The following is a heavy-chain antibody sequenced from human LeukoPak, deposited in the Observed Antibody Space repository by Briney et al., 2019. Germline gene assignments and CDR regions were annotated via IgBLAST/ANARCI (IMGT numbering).Heavy chain of an antibody. CDR1: GFTFSDYY. Sequence: GGSLRLSCAASGFTFSDYYMSWIRQAPGKGLEWISYISGSGSTIYYADSVKGRFTISRDNARNSLYLQMNSLRAEDTAVYYCARERAMASLRPYYFDYWGQGTLVTVSS. CDR2: ISGSGSTI. CDR3: ARERAMASLRPYYFDY. J-gene: IGHJ4*02. V-gene: IGHV3-11*01. D-gene: IGHD5-24*01.